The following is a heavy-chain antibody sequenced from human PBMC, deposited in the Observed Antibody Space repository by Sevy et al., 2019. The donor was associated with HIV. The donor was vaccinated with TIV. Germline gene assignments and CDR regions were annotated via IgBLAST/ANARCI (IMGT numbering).Heavy chain of an antibody. CDR3: ARATGSYPAEYFQY. D-gene: IGHD3-16*02. Sequence: SETLSLTCAVSGSSISSGYYRGWIRQPPGKGLEWIGNIYHSGSTYSNPSLKSRVTISLHTSKKQFSLKLSSVTAADTAVYYCARATGSYPAEYFQYWGQGTLVTVSS. J-gene: IGHJ1*01. CDR1: GSSISSGYY. CDR2: IYHSGST. V-gene: IGHV4-38-2*01.